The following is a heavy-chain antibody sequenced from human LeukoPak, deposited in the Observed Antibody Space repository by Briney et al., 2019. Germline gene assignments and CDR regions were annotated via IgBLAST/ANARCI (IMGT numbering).Heavy chain of an antibody. D-gene: IGHD1-26*01. CDR3: ARDFFPSGSYSNWFDP. J-gene: IGHJ5*02. Sequence: SETLSLTCAVSGGSISRYYWSWIRQPPGKGLEWIGFVYYSGSTNYNPSLKSRVTISVDTSKNQFSLKLSSVTAADTAVYYCARDFFPSGSYSNWFDPWGQGTLVTVSS. CDR2: VYYSGST. CDR1: GGSISRYY. V-gene: IGHV4-59*12.